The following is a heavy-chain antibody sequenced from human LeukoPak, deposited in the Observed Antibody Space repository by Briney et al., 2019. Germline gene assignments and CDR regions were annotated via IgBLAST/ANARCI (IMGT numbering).Heavy chain of an antibody. D-gene: IGHD2-15*01. J-gene: IGHJ4*02. CDR3: AKARYCSGGSCLFDY. CDR2: IEPSGSET. Sequence: GGSLRLSCAASGFTFSTYWMTWVRQAPGEGLEWVANIEPSGSETYYVDPVKGRFTISSDNAKNLVYLQMNSLRAEDTAVYYCAKARYCSGGSCLFDYWGQGTLVTVSS. CDR1: GFTFSTYW. V-gene: IGHV3-7*03.